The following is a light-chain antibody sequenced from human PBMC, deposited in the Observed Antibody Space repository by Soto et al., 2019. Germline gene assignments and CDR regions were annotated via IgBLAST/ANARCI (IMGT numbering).Light chain of an antibody. CDR3: EQYGSSPMT. V-gene: IGKV3-20*01. CDR2: GGI. CDR1: QSVNID. Sequence: EIVLTQSPGTLSLSPGERATLSCRASQSVNIDLAWHQQKPGQAPRLVIYGGISRATGIPNRFSGSGSGTDFTLTISRLAPEDFAVYYCEQYGSSPMTFGQGTKVEI. J-gene: IGKJ1*01.